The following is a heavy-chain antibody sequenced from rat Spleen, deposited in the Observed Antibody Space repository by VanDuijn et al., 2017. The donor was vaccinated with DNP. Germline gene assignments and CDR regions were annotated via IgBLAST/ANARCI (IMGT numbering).Heavy chain of an antibody. CDR3: VRWNSGHFDY. D-gene: IGHD4-3*01. J-gene: IGHJ2*01. V-gene: IGHV5-22*01. Sequence: EVQLVESGGGLVQPGRSLKLSCAASGFTFSNYAMAWVRQAPTKGLEWVAYIGSPAYAPYHGDSVKGRFTISRDNAKSTLYLQMNSLRSEDMATYYCVRWNSGHFDYWGQGVMVTVSS. CDR1: GFTFSNYA. CDR2: IGSPAYAP.